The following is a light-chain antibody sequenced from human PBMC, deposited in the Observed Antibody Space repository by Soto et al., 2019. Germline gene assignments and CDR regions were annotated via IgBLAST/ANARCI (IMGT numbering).Light chain of an antibody. V-gene: IGKV3-15*01. Sequence: EIVLTQSPATLSLSPGERATLSCRASQSVGSNLAWYQQKPGQAPRLLIYGASTRATGIPARFSGSGSGTEFTLTISSLQSEDFAVYSCQQYNNWPITFGQGTRLEIK. CDR2: GAS. J-gene: IGKJ5*01. CDR3: QQYNNWPIT. CDR1: QSVGSN.